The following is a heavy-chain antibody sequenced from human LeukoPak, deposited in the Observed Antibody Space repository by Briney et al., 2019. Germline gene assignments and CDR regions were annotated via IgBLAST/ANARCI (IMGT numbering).Heavy chain of an antibody. CDR3: ARDAPLPRYYDFWSGYPYYYMDV. CDR2: IIPIFGTA. Sequence: GASVKVSCKASGGTFSSYAISWVRQAPGQGLEWMGGIIPIFGTANYAQKFQGRVTITADESTSTAYMELRSLRSDDTAVYYCARDAPLPRYYDFWSGYPYYYMDVWGKGTTVTVSS. D-gene: IGHD3-3*01. V-gene: IGHV1-69*13. J-gene: IGHJ6*03. CDR1: GGTFSSYA.